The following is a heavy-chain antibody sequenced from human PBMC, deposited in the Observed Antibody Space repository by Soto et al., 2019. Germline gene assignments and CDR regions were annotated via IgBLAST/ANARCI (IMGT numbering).Heavy chain of an antibody. CDR1: GGSVSSGSYY. D-gene: IGHD6-13*01. CDR3: ARDVPGIAAAGGYYYYYGMDV. CDR2: IYYSGST. J-gene: IGHJ6*02. Sequence: KPSETLSLTCTVSGGSVSSGSYYWSWIRQPPGEGLEWIGYIYYSGSTNYNPSLKSRVTISVDTSKNQFSLKLSSVTAADTAVYYCARDVPGIAAAGGYYYYYGMDVWGQGTTVTVSS. V-gene: IGHV4-61*01.